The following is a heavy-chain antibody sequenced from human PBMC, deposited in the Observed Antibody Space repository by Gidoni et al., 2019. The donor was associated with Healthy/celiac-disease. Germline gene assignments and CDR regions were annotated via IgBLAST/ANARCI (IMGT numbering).Heavy chain of an antibody. Sequence: QVQLVASGGGVVQPGRSLRLSCAASGFTFSSDGMHWVRQAPGKGLEWVAVIWYDGSNKYYADSVKGRFTISRDNSKNTLYLQMNSLRAEDTAVYYCARDGEPYCSSTSCYSNGMDVWGQGTTVTVSS. CDR2: IWYDGSNK. CDR3: ARDGEPYCSSTSCYSNGMDV. CDR1: GFTFSSDG. J-gene: IGHJ6*02. V-gene: IGHV3-33*01. D-gene: IGHD2-2*01.